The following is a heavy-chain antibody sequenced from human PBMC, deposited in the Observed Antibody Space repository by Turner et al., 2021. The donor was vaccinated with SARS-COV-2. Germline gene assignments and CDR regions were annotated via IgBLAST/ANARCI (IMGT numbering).Heavy chain of an antibody. CDR2: INSDGSST. V-gene: IGHV3-74*01. J-gene: IGHJ6*02. CDR3: ARDHIGVYYAMDV. Sequence: VRLVEAGGVLVEPGGTLRLSCAASGFTFSSYWMHWVRQAPGKGLVWVSRINSDGSSTSYAESVKGRFTISRDNAKNTLYLQMNSLRAEDTAVYYCARDHIGVYYAMDVWGQGTTVTVSS. D-gene: IGHD3-10*01. CDR1: GFTFSSYW.